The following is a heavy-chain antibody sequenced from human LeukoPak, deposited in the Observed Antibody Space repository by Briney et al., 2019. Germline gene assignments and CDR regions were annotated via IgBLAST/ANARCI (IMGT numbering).Heavy chain of an antibody. J-gene: IGHJ4*02. CDR3: ARVRYDSGWYDY. D-gene: IGHD6-19*01. V-gene: IGHV3-23*01. CDR2: ISGSGSST. CDR1: GFTFSSYG. Sequence: GGSLRLSCAASGFTFSSYGMSWVRQAPGKGLEWVSGISGSGSSTYYADSVKGRFTISRDNSKNTLYLEMNSLRAEDAAVYYCARVRYDSGWYDYWGQGALVTVSS.